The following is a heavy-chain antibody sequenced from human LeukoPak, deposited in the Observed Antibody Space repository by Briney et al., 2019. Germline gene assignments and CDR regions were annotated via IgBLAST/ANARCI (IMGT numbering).Heavy chain of an antibody. V-gene: IGHV4-31*03. Sequence: SQTLSLTCTVSGGSISSGGYYWSWIRQHPGKGLEWIGYIYYSGSTYYNPSLKSRVTISVDTSKNQFSLKLSSVTAADTAVYYCARDHVGYYYGMDVWGQGTTVTVSS. J-gene: IGHJ6*02. CDR1: GGSISSGGYY. CDR3: ARDHVGYYYGMDV. D-gene: IGHD1-26*01. CDR2: IYYSGST.